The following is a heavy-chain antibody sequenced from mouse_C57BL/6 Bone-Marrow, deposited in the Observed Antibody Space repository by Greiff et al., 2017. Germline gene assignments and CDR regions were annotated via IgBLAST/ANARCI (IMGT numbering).Heavy chain of an antibody. CDR1: GYTFTDYE. J-gene: IGHJ4*01. Sequence: VQLVESGAELVRPGASVTLSCKASGYTFTDYEMHWVKQTPVHGLEWIGAIDPETGGTAYNQKFKGKAILTADKSSSTAYMELRSLTSEDSAVYYCTLPGYYDAMDYWGQGTSVTVSS. V-gene: IGHV1-15*01. CDR2: IDPETGGT. CDR3: TLPGYYDAMDY. D-gene: IGHD2-2*01.